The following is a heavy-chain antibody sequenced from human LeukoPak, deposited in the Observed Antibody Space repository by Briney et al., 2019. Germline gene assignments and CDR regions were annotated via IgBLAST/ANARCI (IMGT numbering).Heavy chain of an antibody. V-gene: IGHV4-4*02. CDR3: ARERWLQSSKYFDY. CDR1: GGSISSSNW. D-gene: IGHD5-24*01. Sequence: SGTLSLTCAVSGGSISSSNWWSWVRQPPGKGLEWIGEIYHSGSTNYNPSLKSRVTISVDKSKNQFSLKLSSVTAADTAVYYCARERWLQSSKYFDYWGQGTLVTVSS. CDR2: IYHSGST. J-gene: IGHJ4*02.